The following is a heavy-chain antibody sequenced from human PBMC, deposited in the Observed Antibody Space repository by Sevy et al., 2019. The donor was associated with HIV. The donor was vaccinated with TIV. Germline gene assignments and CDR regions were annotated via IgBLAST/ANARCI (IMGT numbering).Heavy chain of an antibody. J-gene: IGHJ5*02. Sequence: GESLKISCAASGYTFNNAWMSWVRQAPGKGLEWLGRIKSKTDGGSAEYASPVKGRFTISRDDSKSTLYLQMNRLRTEDTGVYCCTGATVFGATWFDPWGQGALVTVSS. V-gene: IGHV3-15*01. CDR3: TGATVFGATWFDP. CDR2: IKSKTDGGSA. D-gene: IGHD3-3*01. CDR1: GYTFNNAW.